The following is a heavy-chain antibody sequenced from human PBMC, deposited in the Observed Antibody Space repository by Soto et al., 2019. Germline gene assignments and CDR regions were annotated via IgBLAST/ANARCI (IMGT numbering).Heavy chain of an antibody. CDR3: ARDFNTRNWSYWFDP. CDR2: INPSGGST. V-gene: IGHV1-46*01. Sequence: GASLKVSCKASGYTFTSYYMHWVRQAPGQGLEWMGIINPSGGSTSYAQKFQGRVTMTRDKSKNQFSLNLRSATAADTAVYYCARDFNTRNWSYWFDPWGQGILVTVSS. CDR1: GYTFTSYY. J-gene: IGHJ5*02. D-gene: IGHD1-1*01.